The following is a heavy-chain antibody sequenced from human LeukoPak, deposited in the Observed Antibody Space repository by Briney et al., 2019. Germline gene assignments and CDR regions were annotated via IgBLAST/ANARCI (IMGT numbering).Heavy chain of an antibody. CDR1: GDSFTSYW. D-gene: IGHD3-10*01. CDR3: ARRYGSGSSIDD. V-gene: IGHV5-10-1*01. Sequence: GESLKISCKGSGDSFTSYWISWLRQMPGKGLERMGRIDPSDSYTYYSPSFQGHVTMSVDKSITIAYLQWNSLKASDTAMYYCARRYGSGSSIDDWGQGSLVTVSS. CDR2: IDPSDSYT. J-gene: IGHJ4*02.